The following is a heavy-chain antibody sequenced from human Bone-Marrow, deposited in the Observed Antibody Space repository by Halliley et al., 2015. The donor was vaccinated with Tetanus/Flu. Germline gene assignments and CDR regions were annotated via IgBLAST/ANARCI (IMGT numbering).Heavy chain of an antibody. J-gene: IGHJ4*02. Sequence: SLRLSCAASGFTFSRCGMTWVRQAPGKGLEWVSGVSGSGGNTFYADAVKGRFTVSRDYSKNTLYLPISSLRAEDTAVFYCAKDHFCCSGDWYYSGVSCYFGSWGQGTPVTVSS. CDR2: VSGSGGNT. CDR3: AKDHFCCSGDWYYSGVSCYFGS. V-gene: IGHV3-23*01. D-gene: IGHD2-21*01. CDR1: GFTFSRCG.